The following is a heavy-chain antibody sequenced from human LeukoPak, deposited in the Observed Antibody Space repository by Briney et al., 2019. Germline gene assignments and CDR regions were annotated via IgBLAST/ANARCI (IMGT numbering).Heavy chain of an antibody. Sequence: PGGSLRLSCAASGFTFSSYGMHWVRQAPGKGLEWVAFIRYDGSNKYYADSVKGRFTISRDNSKNTLYLQMNSLRAEDTAVYYCANLGTVLVPAAEPYYYYYMDVWGKGTTVTISS. CDR1: GFTFSSYG. J-gene: IGHJ6*03. D-gene: IGHD2-2*01. V-gene: IGHV3-30*02. CDR2: IRYDGSNK. CDR3: ANLGTVLVPAAEPYYYYYMDV.